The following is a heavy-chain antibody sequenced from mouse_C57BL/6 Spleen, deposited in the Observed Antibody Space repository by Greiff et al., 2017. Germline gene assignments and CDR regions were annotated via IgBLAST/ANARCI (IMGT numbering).Heavy chain of an antibody. J-gene: IGHJ4*01. Sequence: VQLQQSGPELVKPGASVKISCKASGYAFSSSWMNWVKQRPGKGLEWIGRIYPGDGDTNYNGKFKGKATLTAEKSSSTAYMQLSTLSSESAAVSFCARDGYYGPHAMDYWGQGTSVTVSS. CDR1: GYAFSSSW. CDR2: IYPGDGDT. V-gene: IGHV1-82*01. CDR3: ARDGYYGPHAMDY. D-gene: IGHD1-2*01.